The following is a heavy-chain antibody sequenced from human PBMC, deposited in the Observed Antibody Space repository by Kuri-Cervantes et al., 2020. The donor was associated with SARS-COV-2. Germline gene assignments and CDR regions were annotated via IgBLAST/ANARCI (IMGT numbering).Heavy chain of an antibody. V-gene: IGHV1-18*01. Sequence: ASVKVSCKASGYTFTNYGLSWVRQAPGRGLEWVASINTYNGNTNYAQILQGRVTMTTDTSTSTAYMELRSLRSDDTAVYYCAVVVPAAPTLPTGMYNWFDPWGQGTLVTVSS. CDR3: AVVVPAAPTLPTGMYNWFDP. D-gene: IGHD2-2*01. CDR1: GYTFTNYG. J-gene: IGHJ5*02. CDR2: INTYNGNT.